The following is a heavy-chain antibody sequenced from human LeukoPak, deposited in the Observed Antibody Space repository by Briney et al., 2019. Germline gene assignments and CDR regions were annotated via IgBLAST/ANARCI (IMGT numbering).Heavy chain of an antibody. CDR2: VDPEDGET. Sequence: GASVKVSCKASGYTFTDYYMHWVQQAPGKGLEWMGRVDPEDGETIYAEKFQGRVTITADTSTDTAYMELSSLRSEDPAVYYCATEYLLEWLATWGQGTLVTVPS. CDR1: GYTFTDYY. J-gene: IGHJ5*02. V-gene: IGHV1-69-2*01. CDR3: ATEYLLEWLAT. D-gene: IGHD3-3*01.